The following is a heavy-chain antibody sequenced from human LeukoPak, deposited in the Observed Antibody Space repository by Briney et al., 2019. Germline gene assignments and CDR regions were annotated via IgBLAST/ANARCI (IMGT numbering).Heavy chain of an antibody. CDR3: ARDPETKYYYDSSGYSGAFDI. CDR1: GGSFSGYY. CDR2: IYYSGST. Sequence: SETLSLTCAVYGGSFSGYYWSWIRQPPGKGLEWIGYIYYSGSTNYNPSLKSRVTISVDTSKNQFSLKLSSVTAADTAVYYCARDPETKYYYDSSGYSGAFDIWGQGTMVTVSS. J-gene: IGHJ3*02. V-gene: IGHV4-59*01. D-gene: IGHD3-22*01.